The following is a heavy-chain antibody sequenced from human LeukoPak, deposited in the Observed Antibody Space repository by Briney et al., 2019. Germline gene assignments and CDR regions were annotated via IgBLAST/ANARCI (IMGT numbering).Heavy chain of an antibody. Sequence: PGGSLRLSCAASGFTFSSYAMSWVRQAPGKGLEWVSAISGSGGSTYYADSVKGRFTISRDNAKNSLYLQMNSLRDEDTAVYYCARDSCSGGSCYSGYDQTFDYWGQGTLVTVSS. CDR1: GFTFSSYA. CDR2: ISGSGGST. D-gene: IGHD2-15*01. CDR3: ARDSCSGGSCYSGYDQTFDY. V-gene: IGHV3-23*01. J-gene: IGHJ4*02.